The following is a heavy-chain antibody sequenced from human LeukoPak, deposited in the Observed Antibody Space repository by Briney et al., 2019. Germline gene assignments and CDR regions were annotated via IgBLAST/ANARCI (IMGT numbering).Heavy chain of an antibody. CDR1: GFTFSSNG. J-gene: IGHJ4*02. CDR3: AKDHRRGNYIWTFDY. V-gene: IGHV3-30*18. Sequence: GGSLRLSCAATGFTFSSNGMHWVRQAPGKGLEWVALISYDGRNKYYVDSVKGRFTISRDNSKNTVYLRMNSLRAEDTAVYYCAKDHRRGNYIWTFDYWGQGTLVTVSS. D-gene: IGHD1-20*01. CDR2: ISYDGRNK.